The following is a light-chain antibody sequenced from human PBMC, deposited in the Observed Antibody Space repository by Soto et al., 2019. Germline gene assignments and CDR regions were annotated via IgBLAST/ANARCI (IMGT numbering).Light chain of an antibody. CDR1: SGDIGAYNY. CDR3: CSYTSGTSV. Sequence: QSVLTQPRSVSGSPGQSVTFSCTGTSGDIGAYNYVSWYQQHPGKAPKVIINEVTNRPSGISHRFSGSKSGNTASLTISGLQAEDEADYYCCSYTSGTSVFGTGTKVTVL. CDR2: EVT. J-gene: IGLJ1*01. V-gene: IGLV2-11*01.